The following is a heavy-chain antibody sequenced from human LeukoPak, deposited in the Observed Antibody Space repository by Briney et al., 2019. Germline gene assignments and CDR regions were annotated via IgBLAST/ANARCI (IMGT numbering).Heavy chain of an antibody. V-gene: IGHV1-2*06. Sequence: ASVKVSCKASGYSFSGFYMHWVRQAPGQGLEWMGRIIPSTGGTNYAQKFQGRVTMTRDTTISTAYMELSSLRSDDTAVYYCAREWLIVVTGTGHLDYWGQGTLVTVSS. J-gene: IGHJ4*02. CDR2: IIPSTGGT. D-gene: IGHD6-19*01. CDR3: AREWLIVVTGTGHLDY. CDR1: GYSFSGFY.